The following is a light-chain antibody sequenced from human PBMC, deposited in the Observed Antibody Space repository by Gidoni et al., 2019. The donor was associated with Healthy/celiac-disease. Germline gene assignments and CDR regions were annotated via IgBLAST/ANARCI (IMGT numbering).Light chain of an antibody. CDR3: QQAHIFPFT. V-gene: IGKV1-12*01. CDR2: AAS. CDR1: QGISSW. Sequence: DNQMTQPPSSASASVRDRVTTTCRASQGISSWLAWYQQKPGKAPKLLIYAASSLQSGVPSRFSGSGSGTGFTLTISSLQPGDFATYYCQQAHIFPFTFGGGTKVEIK. J-gene: IGKJ4*02.